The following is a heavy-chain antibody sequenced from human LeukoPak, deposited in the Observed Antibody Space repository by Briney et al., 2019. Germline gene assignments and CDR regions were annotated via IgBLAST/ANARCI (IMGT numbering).Heavy chain of an antibody. CDR2: ISGSGGST. Sequence: GGSLRLSCAASGFTFSSYAMSWVRQAPGKGLEWVSAISGSGGSTYYADSVKGRFTISRDNSKNTLYLQMNSLRTEDTAVYCCARGLPNYYGMDVWGQGTTVTVSS. CDR1: GFTFSSYA. V-gene: IGHV3-23*01. J-gene: IGHJ6*02. CDR3: ARGLPNYYGMDV.